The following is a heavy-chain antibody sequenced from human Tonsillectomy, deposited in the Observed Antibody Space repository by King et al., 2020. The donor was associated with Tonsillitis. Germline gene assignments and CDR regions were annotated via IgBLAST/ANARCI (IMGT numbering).Heavy chain of an antibody. CDR1: GFTFSTYW. V-gene: IGHV3-7*03. Sequence: VQLVESGGGLVQPGGSLRLSCAASGFTFSTYWMSWVRQAPGKGLEWGANIKEDGSEKYYGDSVKGRFTISRDNAKNSVYLQMNSLRAEDTAVYYCARTYYGDYVYFQHWGQGTLVTVSS. CDR3: ARTYYGDYVYFQH. D-gene: IGHD4-17*01. CDR2: IKEDGSEK. J-gene: IGHJ1*01.